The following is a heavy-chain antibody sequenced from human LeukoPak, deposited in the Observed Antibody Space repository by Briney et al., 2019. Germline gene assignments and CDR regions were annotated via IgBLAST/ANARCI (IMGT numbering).Heavy chain of an antibody. V-gene: IGHV3-66*01. CDR2: IYSGGST. CDR1: GFTVSSNY. CDR3: ARDQLDYYYGMDV. D-gene: IGHD6-6*01. J-gene: IGHJ6*02. Sequence: GGSLRLSCAACGFTVSSNYMSWVRQAPGKGLEWVSVIYSGGSTYYADSVKGRFTISRDNSKNTLYLQMNSLRAEDTAVYYCARDQLDYYYGMDVWGQGTTVTVSS.